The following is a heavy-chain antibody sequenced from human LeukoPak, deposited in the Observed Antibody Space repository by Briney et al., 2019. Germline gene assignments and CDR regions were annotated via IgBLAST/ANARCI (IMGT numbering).Heavy chain of an antibody. CDR2: IYPGDSDT. CDR3: ARQELYDSSGYYLPDY. D-gene: IGHD3-22*01. J-gene: IGHJ4*02. V-gene: IGHV5-51*01. Sequence: GESLKISFKGSGYSFTSYWIGWVRQMPGKGLEWMGIIYPGDSDTRYSPSFQGQVTISADKSISTAYLQWSSLKASDTAMYYCARQELYDSSGYYLPDYWGQGTLVTVSS. CDR1: GYSFTSYW.